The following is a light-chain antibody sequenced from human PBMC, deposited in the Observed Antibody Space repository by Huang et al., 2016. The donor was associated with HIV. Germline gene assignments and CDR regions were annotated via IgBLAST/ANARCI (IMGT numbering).Light chain of an antibody. J-gene: IGKJ5*01. CDR2: GAA. Sequence: EIVMTQSPATLSLSPGERATLSCRASQGISCDLAWYQQKPGQAPRLRIYGAATRATGIPARFSGSGSGTEFTLTISSLQSEDFALYYCQQYTTWPPITFGQGTRLEIK. V-gene: IGKV3-15*01. CDR1: QGISCD. CDR3: QQYTTWPPIT.